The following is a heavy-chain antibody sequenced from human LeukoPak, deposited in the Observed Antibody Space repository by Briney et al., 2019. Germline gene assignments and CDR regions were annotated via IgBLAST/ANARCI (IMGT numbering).Heavy chain of an antibody. CDR2: INHSGST. CDR3: ARGGYSYGYVFDY. Sequence: KPSETLSLTCAVYGGSFSGYYWSWIRQPPGKGLEWIGEINHSGSTNYNPSLKSRVTISVDTSKNQFSLKLSSVTAADTAVYYCARGGYSYGYVFDYWDQGTLVTVSS. D-gene: IGHD5-18*01. J-gene: IGHJ4*02. CDR1: GGSFSGYY. V-gene: IGHV4-34*01.